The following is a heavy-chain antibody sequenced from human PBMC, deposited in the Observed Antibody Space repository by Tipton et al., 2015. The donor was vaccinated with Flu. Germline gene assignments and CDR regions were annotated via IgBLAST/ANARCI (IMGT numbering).Heavy chain of an antibody. CDR3: AGTTYGPGTI. CDR2: IYYYGSA. D-gene: IGHD3-10*01. V-gene: IGHV4-39*01. J-gene: IGHJ4*02. CDR1: SGSISNSRSY. Sequence: TLSLTCTVSSGSISNSRSYWGWIRQSPGKGLEWIGSIYYYGSAFFNPSLKSRVTISVDTSKDQFSLRLSSVTTADTAVYYCAGTTYGPGTIWGQGTLVTVSS.